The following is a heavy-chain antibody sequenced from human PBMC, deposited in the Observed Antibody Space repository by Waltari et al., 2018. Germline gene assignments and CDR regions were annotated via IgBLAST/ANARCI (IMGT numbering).Heavy chain of an antibody. CDR2: IYSGGST. D-gene: IGHD2-15*01. V-gene: IGHV3-NL1*01. J-gene: IGHJ3*02. Sequence: QVQLVESGGGVVQPGRSLRLSCAASGFTFSSYGMHWVRQAPGKGLEWVSVIYSGGSTYYADSVKGRFTISRDNSKTTLYLQMNSLRAEDTAVYYCAKGFTAANAFDIWGQGTMVTVSS. CDR3: AKGFTAANAFDI. CDR1: GFTFSSYG.